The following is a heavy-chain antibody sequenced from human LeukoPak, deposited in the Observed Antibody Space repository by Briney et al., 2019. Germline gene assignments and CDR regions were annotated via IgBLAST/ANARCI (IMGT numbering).Heavy chain of an antibody. J-gene: IGHJ5*02. CDR3: ARRLYSSSSRWFDP. V-gene: IGHV4-4*09. CDR2: IYTSGST. CDR1: GGSISSYY. Sequence: HSETLSLTCTVSGGSISSYYWSWIRQPPGKGLEWIGYIYTSGSTNYNPSLKSRVTISVDTSKNQFSLKLSSVTAADTAVYYCARRLYSSSSRWFDPWGQGTLVTVSS. D-gene: IGHD6-6*01.